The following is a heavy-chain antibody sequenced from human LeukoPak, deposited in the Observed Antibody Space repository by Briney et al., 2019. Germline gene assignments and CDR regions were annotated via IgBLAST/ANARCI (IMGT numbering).Heavy chain of an antibody. Sequence: VASVKVSCKASGYTFSGHYIHWVRQAPGQGLEWMGWISPLSGGTNYAQNFQGRVSMTRNTSISTAYMELSSLRSDDTAVYYCARDTGHWYFDLWGRGTLVTVSS. D-gene: IGHD4-17*01. V-gene: IGHV1-2*02. CDR1: GYTFSGHY. CDR3: ARDTGHWYFDL. CDR2: ISPLSGGT. J-gene: IGHJ2*01.